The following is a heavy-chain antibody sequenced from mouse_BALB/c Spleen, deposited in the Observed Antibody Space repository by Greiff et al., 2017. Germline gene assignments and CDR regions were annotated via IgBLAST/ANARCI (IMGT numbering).Heavy chain of an antibody. CDR1: GYTFTSYT. Sequence: QVQLQQSAAELARPGASVKMSCKASGYTFTSYTMHWVKQRPGQGLEWIGYINPSSGYTEYNQKFKDKTTLTADKSSSTAYMQLSSLTSEDSAVYYCARSYGSGAMDYWGQGTSVTGSS. J-gene: IGHJ4*01. CDR3: ARSYGSGAMDY. CDR2: INPSSGYT. D-gene: IGHD2-2*01. V-gene: IGHV1-4*02.